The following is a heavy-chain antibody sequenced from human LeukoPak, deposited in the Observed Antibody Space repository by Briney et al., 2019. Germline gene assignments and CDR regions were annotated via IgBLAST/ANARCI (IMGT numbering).Heavy chain of an antibody. Sequence: GGSLRLSCAASGSTFSNYWMYWVRQAPGEGLVWVSRISSDGSTTANADSVRGRFTISRDNTKSTLYLQMNRLRAEDTAVYFCARSISWHDGWFDPWGQGPWSPSPQ. CDR2: ISSDGSTT. V-gene: IGHV3-74*01. CDR1: GSTFSNYW. J-gene: IGHJ5*02. D-gene: IGHD2-2*01. CDR3: ARSISWHDGWFDP.